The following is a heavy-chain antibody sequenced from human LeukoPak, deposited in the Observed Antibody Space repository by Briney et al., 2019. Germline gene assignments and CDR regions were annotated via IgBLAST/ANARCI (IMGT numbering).Heavy chain of an antibody. V-gene: IGHV1-69*13. D-gene: IGHD5-24*01. CDR3: ARWRFGDGYNPVYFDY. J-gene: IGHJ4*02. Sequence: GASVKVSCTASGGTFSSYAISWVRQAPGQGLEWMGGIIPIFGTANYAQKFQGRVTITADESTSTAYMELSSLRSEDTAVYYCARWRFGDGYNPVYFDYWGQGTLVTVSS. CDR2: IIPIFGTA. CDR1: GGTFSSYA.